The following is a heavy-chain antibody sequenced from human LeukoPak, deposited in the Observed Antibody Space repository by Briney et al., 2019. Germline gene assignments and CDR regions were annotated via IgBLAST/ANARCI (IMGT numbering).Heavy chain of an antibody. CDR2: INHSGST. J-gene: IGHJ4*02. CDR3: ASWGDSSGYYYGFDY. Sequence: PSGTLSLTCAVYGGSFSGYYWSWIRQPPGKGLEWIGEINHSGSTNYNPSLKSRVTISVDTSKNQFSLKLSSATAADTAVYYCASWGDSSGYYYGFDYWGQGTLVTVSS. V-gene: IGHV4-34*01. D-gene: IGHD3-22*01. CDR1: GGSFSGYY.